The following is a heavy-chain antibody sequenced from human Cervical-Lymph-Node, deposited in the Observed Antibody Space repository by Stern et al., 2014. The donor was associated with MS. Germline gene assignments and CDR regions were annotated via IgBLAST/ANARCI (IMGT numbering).Heavy chain of an antibody. CDR3: ATLEVGGTSSDI. V-gene: IGHV1-69*02. D-gene: IGHD2-21*01. CDR2: IIPFLGVA. J-gene: IGHJ3*02. Sequence: QVQLMQSGPEVKKPGSSVKVSCKGSEDIFKTSSISWVRQAPGQGLVWMGRIIPFLGVAQNAQIFQDRVTITADKSTNTAYMEMAGLRSEDTAVYYCATLEVGGTSSDIWGQGAMVTVSS. CDR1: EDIFKTSS.